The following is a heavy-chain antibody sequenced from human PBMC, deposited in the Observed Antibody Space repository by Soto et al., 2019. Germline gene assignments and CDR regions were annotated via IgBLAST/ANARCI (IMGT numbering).Heavy chain of an antibody. Sequence: PSKTLSLTCNMSGDSYSISTYSWSWIRQPPGKALQWIGFIYQSGVTPYNPSLASRVSISLDRSNNQCSLKLKSVTAADTAVYFCAGMPYTSGLRFDPWGPGTLVTVS. D-gene: IGHD6-19*01. J-gene: IGHJ5*02. CDR2: IYQSGVT. CDR1: GDSYSISTYS. CDR3: AGMPYTSGLRFDP. V-gene: IGHV4-30-2*01.